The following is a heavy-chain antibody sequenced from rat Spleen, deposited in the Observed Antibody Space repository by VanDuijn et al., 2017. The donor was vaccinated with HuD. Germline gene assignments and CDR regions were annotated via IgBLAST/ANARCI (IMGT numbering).Heavy chain of an antibody. J-gene: IGHJ2*01. CDR2: ISYDGGST. CDR3: ASGITRVFPFDS. Sequence: EVQLVETDGGLVQPGRSLKLSCAASGFTFSDYYMAWVRQAPTKGLEWVAPISYDGGSTYYRDSVKGRYTISRDNAKSTLYLQMDSLRSEDTATYYCASGITRVFPFDSWGQGVMVTVSS. CDR1: GFTFSDYY. V-gene: IGHV5-29*01. D-gene: IGHD1-4*01.